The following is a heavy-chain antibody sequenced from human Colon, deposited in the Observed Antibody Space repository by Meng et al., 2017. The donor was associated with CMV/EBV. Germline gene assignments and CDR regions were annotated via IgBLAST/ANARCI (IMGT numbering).Heavy chain of an antibody. CDR1: NGSLGNFY. J-gene: IGHJ6*02. Sequence: SETLSLTCTVSNGSLGNFYWAWVRQPPGKGLEWIGSIYSGGSNNYNPSLESRITMSVDTSKTQFSLNLDSLTAADTAVYFCARGCGLTSCNPSYYALDVWGRGIMVTVSS. V-gene: IGHV4-59*01. D-gene: IGHD2-2*01. CDR3: ARGCGLTSCNPSYYALDV. CDR2: IYSGGSN.